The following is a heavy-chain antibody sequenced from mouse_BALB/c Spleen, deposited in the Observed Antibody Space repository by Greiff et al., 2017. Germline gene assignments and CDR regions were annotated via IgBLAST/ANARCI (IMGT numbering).Heavy chain of an antibody. CDR2: IYPSDSYT. Sequence: VQLQQSGAELVRPGASVKLSCKASGYTFTSYWINWVKQRPGQGLEWIGNIYPSDSYTNYNQKFKDKATLTVDKSSSTAYMQLSSPTSEDSAVYYGTRAGFTTATEAMDYWGQGTSVNVSS. D-gene: IGHD1-2*01. J-gene: IGHJ4*01. CDR1: GYTFTSYW. CDR3: TRAGFTTATEAMDY. V-gene: IGHV1-69*02.